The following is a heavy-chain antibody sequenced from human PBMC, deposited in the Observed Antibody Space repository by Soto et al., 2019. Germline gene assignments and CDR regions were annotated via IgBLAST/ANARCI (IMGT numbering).Heavy chain of an antibody. J-gene: IGHJ4*02. V-gene: IGHV3-7*01. D-gene: IGHD2-2*01. Sequence: EVQLVESGGGLVQPGGSLRLSCAASGFTFSSYWMSWVRQAPGKGLEWVANIKQDGSEKDYVHSVKGRFTIARDNAKNSLYLQMNSLRAEDTAVYYCARGQCSRTSCYVEGIDYWGQGTLVTVSS. CDR3: ARGQCSRTSCYVEGIDY. CDR1: GFTFSSYW. CDR2: IKQDGSEK.